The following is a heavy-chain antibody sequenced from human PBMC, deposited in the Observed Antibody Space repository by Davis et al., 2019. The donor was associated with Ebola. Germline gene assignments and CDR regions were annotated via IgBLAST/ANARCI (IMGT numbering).Heavy chain of an antibody. D-gene: IGHD2-2*01. V-gene: IGHV3-23*01. Sequence: GESLKISCAASGFTFSSYAMSWVRQAPGKGLEWVSAISGSGGSTYYADSVKGRFTISRDNSKNTLYLQMNSLRAEDTAVYYCAKGFSRELGRYCISTSRYDYYYGMDVWGQGTTVTVSS. CDR2: ISGSGGST. CDR1: GFTFSSYA. J-gene: IGHJ6*02. CDR3: AKGFSRELGRYCISTSRYDYYYGMDV.